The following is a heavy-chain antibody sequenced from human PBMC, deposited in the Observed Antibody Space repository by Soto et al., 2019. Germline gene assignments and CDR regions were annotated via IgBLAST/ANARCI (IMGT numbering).Heavy chain of an antibody. CDR1: GYTFTSYY. Sequence: ASVKVSCKASGYTFTSYYMHWVRQAPGQGLEWMGIINPSGGSTSYAQKFQGRVTMTRDTSTSTVYMELSSLRSEDTAVYYCARDYCPVGRCSGNWFDPWGQGTLVTVSS. J-gene: IGHJ5*02. V-gene: IGHV1-46*01. CDR2: INPSGGST. D-gene: IGHD2-15*01. CDR3: ARDYCPVGRCSGNWFDP.